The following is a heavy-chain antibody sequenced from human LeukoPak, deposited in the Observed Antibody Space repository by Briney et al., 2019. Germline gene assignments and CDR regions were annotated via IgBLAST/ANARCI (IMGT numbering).Heavy chain of an antibody. CDR2: IYPRDGST. CDR1: GYTFTSNY. V-gene: IGHV1-46*01. Sequence: ASVKVSCRASGYTFTSNYIHWVRQAPGQGLEWMGMIYPRDGSTSYAQKFQGRLTMTTDASTSTAYMELRSLRFDDTAVYYCARVGIGYYDKSGYYPYFCDSWGQGTLVTVSS. J-gene: IGHJ4*02. D-gene: IGHD3-22*01. CDR3: ARVGIGYYDKSGYYPYFCDS.